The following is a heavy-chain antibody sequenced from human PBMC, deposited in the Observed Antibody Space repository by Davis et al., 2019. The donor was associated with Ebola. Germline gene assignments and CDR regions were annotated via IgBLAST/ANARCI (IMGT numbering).Heavy chain of an antibody. CDR3: TTFLWAMVRGKMDV. D-gene: IGHD3-10*01. CDR2: IKSKTDGGTT. Sequence: PGGSLRLSCAASGFTFSNAWMNWVRQAPGKGLEWVGRIKSKTDGGTTDYAAPVKGRFTISRDDSKNTLYLQMNSLKTEDTAVYYCTTFLWAMVRGKMDVWGQGTTVTVSS. J-gene: IGHJ6*02. CDR1: GFTFSNAW. V-gene: IGHV3-15*07.